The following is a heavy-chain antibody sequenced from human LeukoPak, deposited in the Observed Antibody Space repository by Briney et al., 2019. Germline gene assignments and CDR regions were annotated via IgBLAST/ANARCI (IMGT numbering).Heavy chain of an antibody. CDR3: ASNIAVSLDGFDP. Sequence: GASVRVSCKGSGYTFTNYYIHWVRQAPGQGLVWMGRVNPRSGDTKYAHDFEGRVFMTRDTSISTAFMEVRGLRPDDTAVYFCASNIAVSLDGFDPWRQGTLVTVSS. CDR1: GYTFTNYY. V-gene: IGHV1-2*02. CDR2: VNPRSGDT. J-gene: IGHJ5*02. D-gene: IGHD6-19*01.